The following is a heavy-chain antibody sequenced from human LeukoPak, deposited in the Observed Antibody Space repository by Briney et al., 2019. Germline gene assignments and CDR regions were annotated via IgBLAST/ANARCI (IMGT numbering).Heavy chain of an antibody. D-gene: IGHD3-22*01. Sequence: GGSLRLSCAASGFTFSSYGMHWVRQAPGKGLEWVAVIWYDGSNKYYADSVKGRFTISRDNSKNTLYLQMNSLRAEDTAVYYCARDSYYYDRSGMDVWGQGTTVTVSS. CDR1: GFTFSSYG. V-gene: IGHV3-33*01. CDR3: ARDSYYYDRSGMDV. CDR2: IWYDGSNK. J-gene: IGHJ6*02.